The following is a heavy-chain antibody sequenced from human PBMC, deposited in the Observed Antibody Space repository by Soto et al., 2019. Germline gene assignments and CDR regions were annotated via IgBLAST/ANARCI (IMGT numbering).Heavy chain of an antibody. V-gene: IGHV4-59*01. CDR2: IYYSGST. CDR1: GGSISSYY. J-gene: IGHJ4*02. Sequence: QVQLQESGPGLVKPSETLSLTCTVSGGSISSYYWSWIRQPPGKGLEWIGYIYYSGSTNYNPSLKSRVTISVDTSKNQFSLKLSSVTAADTAVYYCARQRPRGPYYFDYWGQGTLVTVSS. CDR3: ARQRPRGPYYFDY.